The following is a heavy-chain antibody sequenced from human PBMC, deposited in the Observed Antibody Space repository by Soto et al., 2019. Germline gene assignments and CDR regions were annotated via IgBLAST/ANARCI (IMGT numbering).Heavy chain of an antibody. D-gene: IGHD3-10*01. J-gene: IGHJ6*02. CDR2: ISGSGGST. Sequence: GGSLRLSCAASGFTFSSYAMSWVRQAPGKGLEWVSAISGSGGSTYYADSVKGRFTISRDNSKNTLYLQMNSLRAEDTAVYYCAKAMVRGVIIGGGGYGMDVWGQGTTVTVSS. CDR1: GFTFSSYA. V-gene: IGHV3-23*01. CDR3: AKAMVRGVIIGGGGYGMDV.